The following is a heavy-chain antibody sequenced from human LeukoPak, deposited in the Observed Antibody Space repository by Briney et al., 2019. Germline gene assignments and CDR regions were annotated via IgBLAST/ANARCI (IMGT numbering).Heavy chain of an antibody. J-gene: IGHJ6*03. D-gene: IGHD2-8*01. CDR2: ISAYNGNT. CDR1: GYTFTSYG. CDR3: ARGEVLVWGGPYYYYMDV. V-gene: IGHV1-18*01. Sequence: ASVKVSCKASGYTFTSYGISWVRQAPGQGLEWMGWISAYNGNTNYARKLQGRVTMTTDTSTSTAYMELRSLRSDDTAVYYCARGEVLVWGGPYYYYMDVRGKGTTVTVSS.